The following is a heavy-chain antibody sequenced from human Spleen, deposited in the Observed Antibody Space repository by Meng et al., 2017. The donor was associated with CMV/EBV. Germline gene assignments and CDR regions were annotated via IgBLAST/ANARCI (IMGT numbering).Heavy chain of an antibody. Sequence: GESLKISCAASGFTFSSYSMNWVRQAPGKGLEWVSSITHSGDYLYYADSVKGRFTISRDNAQSSLYLQMSSLRPKDTAVYYCARGYSSGWYNDNWGQGTLVTVSS. V-gene: IGHV3-21*06. CDR3: ARGYSSGWYNDN. D-gene: IGHD6-19*01. CDR1: GFTFSSYS. J-gene: IGHJ4*02. CDR2: ITHSGDYL.